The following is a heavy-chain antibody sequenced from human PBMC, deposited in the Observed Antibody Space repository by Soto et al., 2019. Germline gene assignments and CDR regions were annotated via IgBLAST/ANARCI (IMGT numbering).Heavy chain of an antibody. V-gene: IGHV3-48*02. J-gene: IGHJ6*02. CDR3: ARRITMVRGPYYYYAMDV. CDR2: ITSTSSTK. CDR1: GFTFSSHT. Sequence: SLRLSCAASGFTFSSHTMNWVRQAPGKGLEWISYITSTSSTKNYADSVKGRFTISRDNANNSLYLQMNSLRDEDTAVYYCARRITMVRGPYYYYAMDVWGQGTPVTVSS. D-gene: IGHD3-10*01.